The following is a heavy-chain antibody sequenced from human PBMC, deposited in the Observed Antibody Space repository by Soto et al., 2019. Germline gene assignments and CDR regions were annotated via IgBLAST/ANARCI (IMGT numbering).Heavy chain of an antibody. CDR3: ARDRGSSSWYYFDY. CDR1: GFTFSSYG. J-gene: IGHJ4*02. Sequence: LRLSCAASGFTFSSYGMHWVRQAPGKGLEWVAVIWYDGSNKYYADSVKGRFTISRDNSKNTLYLQMNSLRAEDTAVYYCARDRGSSSWYYFDYWGQGTLVTVSS. D-gene: IGHD6-13*01. CDR2: IWYDGSNK. V-gene: IGHV3-33*01.